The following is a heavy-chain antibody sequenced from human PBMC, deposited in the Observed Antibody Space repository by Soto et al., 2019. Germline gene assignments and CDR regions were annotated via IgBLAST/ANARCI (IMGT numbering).Heavy chain of an antibody. V-gene: IGHV1-2*02. D-gene: IGHD4-4*01. CDR3: AKELQRGMDV. Sequence: QVHLVQSGAEVKQPGASAKVSCKASGYTFSVYHMHWVRQATGQGLEWMGWVHPNSGGTNYAQSFEGRVTMTRDTSINTAYMELSRLTSDDTAVYYCAKELQRGMDVWGQGTTVTVSS. CDR1: GYTFSVYH. CDR2: VHPNSGGT. J-gene: IGHJ6*02.